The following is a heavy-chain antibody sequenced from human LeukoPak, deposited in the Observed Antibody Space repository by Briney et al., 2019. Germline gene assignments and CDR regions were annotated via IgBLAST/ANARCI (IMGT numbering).Heavy chain of an antibody. CDR1: GFTVSSNY. D-gene: IGHD3-22*01. V-gene: IGHV3-66*01. CDR2: IYSGGST. CDR3: ARDLRRGDSRYFDY. J-gene: IGHJ4*02. Sequence: GGSLRLSCAASGFTVSSNYMSWVRQAPGKGLEWVSVIYSGGSTYYADSVKGRFTISRDNSKNTLYLQMNSLRAEDTAVYYCARDLRRGDSRYFDYWGQGTLVTVSS.